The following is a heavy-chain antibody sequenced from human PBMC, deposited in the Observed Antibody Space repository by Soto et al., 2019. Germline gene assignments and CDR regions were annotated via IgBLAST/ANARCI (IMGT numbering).Heavy chain of an antibody. CDR2: IYYSGST. V-gene: IGHV4-59*01. J-gene: IGHJ1*01. Sequence: PSETLSLTCTVSGGSISSYYWSWIRQPPGKGLEWIGYIYYSGSTNYNPSLKSRVTISVDTSKNQFSLKLSSVTAADTAVYYCARGIEAAGTRYFQHWGQGTLVTVSS. CDR1: GGSISSYY. CDR3: ARGIEAAGTRYFQH. D-gene: IGHD6-13*01.